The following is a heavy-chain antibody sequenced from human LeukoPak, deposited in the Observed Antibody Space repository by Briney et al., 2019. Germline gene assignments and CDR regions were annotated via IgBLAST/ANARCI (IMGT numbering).Heavy chain of an antibody. CDR1: GGSFSGYY. CDR2: INHSGST. D-gene: IGHD1-1*01. J-gene: IGHJ5*02. CDR3: ARGGYGPNWWFDP. V-gene: IGHV4-34*01. Sequence: SETLSLTCAVYGGSFSGYYWSWIRQPPGKGLEWIGEINHSGSTNYNPSLKSRVTISVDTSKNQFSLKLRSVTDADTAVYYCARGGYGPNWWFDPWGQGTLVTVSS.